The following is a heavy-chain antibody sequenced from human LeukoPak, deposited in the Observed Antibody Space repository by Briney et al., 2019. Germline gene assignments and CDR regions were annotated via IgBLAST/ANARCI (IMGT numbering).Heavy chain of an antibody. CDR1: GYTFTDYG. Sequence: GASVKVSCKASGYTFTDYGLSWVRQAPGQGLEWMGCINPNNGDTNYAQKFQGRVTILRDTSITTVYMELSSLRSYDAAVYYCARDTRGYYGLDVWGQGTTVTVSS. CDR3: ARDTRGYYGLDV. CDR2: INPNNGDT. D-gene: IGHD2-2*01. V-gene: IGHV1-2*02. J-gene: IGHJ6*02.